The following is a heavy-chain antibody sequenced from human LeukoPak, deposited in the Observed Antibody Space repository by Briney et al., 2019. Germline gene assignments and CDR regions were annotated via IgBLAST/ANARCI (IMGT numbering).Heavy chain of an antibody. V-gene: IGHV4-59*12. CDR1: GGSISSYY. Sequence: SETLSLTCTVSGGSISSYYWSWIRQPPGKGLEWIGYIHYSGSTYYNPSLKSRVTISVDTSKNQFSLKLSSVTAADTAVYYRARDRWQFDLWGRGTLVTVSS. D-gene: IGHD3-16*02. J-gene: IGHJ2*01. CDR3: ARDRWQFDL. CDR2: IHYSGST.